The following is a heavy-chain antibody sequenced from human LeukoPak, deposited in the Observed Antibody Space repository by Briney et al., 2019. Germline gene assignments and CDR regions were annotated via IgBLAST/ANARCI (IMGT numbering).Heavy chain of an antibody. Sequence: GGSLRLSCAASGFTFSSYAMSWVRQAPGKGLEWVSAISGSGGSTYYADSVKGRFTISRDNSRNTLYLQMNSLRAEDTAVYYCARDAHYSDTSGYFRAPFDYWGQGTLVTVSS. CDR3: ARDAHYSDTSGYFRAPFDY. J-gene: IGHJ4*02. D-gene: IGHD3-22*01. V-gene: IGHV3-23*01. CDR1: GFTFSSYA. CDR2: ISGSGGST.